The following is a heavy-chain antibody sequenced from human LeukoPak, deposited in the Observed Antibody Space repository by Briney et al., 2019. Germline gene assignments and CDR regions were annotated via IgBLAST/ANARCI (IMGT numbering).Heavy chain of an antibody. CDR1: GGSFSGHY. J-gene: IGHJ4*02. V-gene: IGHV4-34*01. Sequence: PSETLSLTCAVYGGSFSGHYWSWIRQPPGKGLEWIGEINHSGSTNYNPSLKSRVTTSVDTSKNQFSLKLSSVTAADTAVYYCARGPGVRGVITDYWGQGTLVTVSS. CDR2: INHSGST. CDR3: ARGPGVRGVITDY. D-gene: IGHD3-10*01.